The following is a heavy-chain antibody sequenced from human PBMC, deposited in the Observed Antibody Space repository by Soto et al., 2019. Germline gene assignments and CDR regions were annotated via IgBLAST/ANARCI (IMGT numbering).Heavy chain of an antibody. J-gene: IGHJ4*02. V-gene: IGHV3-23*01. CDR1: GFTFSAYD. Sequence: GGSLRLSCAASGFTFSAYDMNWVRQAPGKGLEWVSVVNGNGGSAYYADSVKGRFTISRDDSKNTLYLQMNSLRAEDTAVYYCRAYTYGQGVDYWGQGTLVTVSS. CDR2: VNGNGGSA. D-gene: IGHD5-18*01. CDR3: RAYTYGQGVDY.